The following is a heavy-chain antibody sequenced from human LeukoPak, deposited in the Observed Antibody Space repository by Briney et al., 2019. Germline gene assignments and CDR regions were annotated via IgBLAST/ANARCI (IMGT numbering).Heavy chain of an antibody. CDR2: IIPIFGTA. CDR3: ARDRVVGLGIDNAFDI. J-gene: IGHJ3*02. Sequence: SVKVSCEASGGTFSSYAISWVRQAPGQGLEWMGGIIPIFGTANYAQKFQGRVTITADESTSTAYMELSSLRSEDTAVFYCARDRVVGLGIDNAFDIWGHGTMVTVSS. D-gene: IGHD2-15*01. V-gene: IGHV1-69*13. CDR1: GGTFSSYA.